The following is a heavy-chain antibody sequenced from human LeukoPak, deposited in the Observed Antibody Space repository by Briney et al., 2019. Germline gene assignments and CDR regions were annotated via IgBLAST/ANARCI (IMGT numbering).Heavy chain of an antibody. J-gene: IGHJ5*02. CDR1: GYTFTGYY. Sequence: GASVKVSCKASGYTFTGYYMHWVRQAPGQGPEWMGWINPNSGGTNYAQKFQGRVTMTRDTSISTAYMELSRLRSDDTAVYYCAREDCSSTSCYFPFLGWFDPWGQGTLVTVSS. CDR3: AREDCSSTSCYFPFLGWFDP. V-gene: IGHV1-2*02. CDR2: INPNSGGT. D-gene: IGHD2-2*01.